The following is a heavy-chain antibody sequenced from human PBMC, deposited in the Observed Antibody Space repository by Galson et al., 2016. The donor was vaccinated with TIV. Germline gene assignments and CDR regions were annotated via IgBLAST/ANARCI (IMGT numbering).Heavy chain of an antibody. J-gene: IGHJ6*02. Sequence: SVKVSCKAFGGSFSSYVFNWVRQAPGQGLEWMGNIIPLFGSANYAQKFQGRVTITADESTSTAYMELSRLRSEDTAIYYCATDRNTAMDTYYYYYGMDVWGPGTTVTVSS. CDR3: ATDRNTAMDTYYYYYGMDV. CDR1: GGSFSSYV. D-gene: IGHD5-18*01. CDR2: IIPLFGSA. V-gene: IGHV1-69*13.